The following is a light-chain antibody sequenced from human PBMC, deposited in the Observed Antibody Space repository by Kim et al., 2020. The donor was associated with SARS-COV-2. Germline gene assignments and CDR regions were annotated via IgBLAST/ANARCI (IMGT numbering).Light chain of an antibody. Sequence: LGQEVSITCHGDGPRRCDASWYQLKPGQGPVFGLYGKDNRTSGIPDRFSCSASGLAASATITGSQAEDEADYYYNSRVISGNSYVFGTGTKVTVL. CDR1: GPRRCD. V-gene: IGLV3-19*01. J-gene: IGLJ1*01. CDR3: NSRVISGNSYV. CDR2: GKD.